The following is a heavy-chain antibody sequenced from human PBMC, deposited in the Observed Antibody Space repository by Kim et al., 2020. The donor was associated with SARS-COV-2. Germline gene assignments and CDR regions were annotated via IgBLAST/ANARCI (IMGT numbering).Heavy chain of an antibody. CDR3: ARSSSSWYEVWGYYFDY. J-gene: IGHJ4*02. CDR2: INAGNGNT. Sequence: ASVKVSCKASGYTFTSYAMHWVGQAPGQRLEWMGWINAGNGNTKYSQKFQGRVTITRDTSASTAYMELSSLRSEDTAVYYCARSSSSWYEVWGYYFDYWGQGTLVTVSS. CDR1: GYTFTSYA. V-gene: IGHV1-3*01. D-gene: IGHD6-13*01.